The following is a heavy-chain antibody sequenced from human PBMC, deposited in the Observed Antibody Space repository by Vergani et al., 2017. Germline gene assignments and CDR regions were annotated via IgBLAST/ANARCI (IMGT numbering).Heavy chain of an antibody. V-gene: IGHV4-34*01. Sequence: QVQLQQWGAGLLKPSENLSLTCAVYGGSFSGYYWSWIRQPPGKGLEWIGEINHSGSTNYNPSLKSRVTISVDTSKNQFSLKLSSVTAADTAVYYCARGLTVVVPAAGYYYYYMDVWGKGTTVTVSS. CDR2: INHSGST. J-gene: IGHJ6*03. CDR1: GGSFSGYY. CDR3: ARGLTVVVPAAGYYYYYMDV. D-gene: IGHD2-2*01.